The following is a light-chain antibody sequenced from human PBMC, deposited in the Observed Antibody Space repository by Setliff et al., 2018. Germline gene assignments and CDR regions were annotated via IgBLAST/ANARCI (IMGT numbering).Light chain of an antibody. Sequence: SVLTQPRSLSGSPGQSVTISCTGTSSDVGYYNYVSWYQQHPGKAPKLMIDDVSKRPSGVPDRFSGSKFGNTASLTISGLQAEDEADYYCCSYAGSYTFVFGGGTKVTVL. CDR2: DVS. J-gene: IGLJ2*01. CDR3: CSYAGSYTFV. V-gene: IGLV2-11*01. CDR1: SSDVGYYNY.